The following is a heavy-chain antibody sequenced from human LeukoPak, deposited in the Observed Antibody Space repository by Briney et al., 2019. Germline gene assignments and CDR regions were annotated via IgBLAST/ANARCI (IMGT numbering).Heavy chain of an antibody. J-gene: IGHJ4*02. D-gene: IGHD2-2*02. CDR2: IKQDGSEK. V-gene: IGHV3-7*01. CDR3: ARDWGYCSSTSCYTVDY. CDR1: GFTFSSYW. Sequence: GGSLRLSCAASGFTFSSYWMSWVRRAPGKGLEWVANIKQDGSEKYYVDSVKGRFAISRDNAKNSLYLQMNSLRAEDTAVYYCARDWGYCSSTSCYTVDYWGQGTLVTVSS.